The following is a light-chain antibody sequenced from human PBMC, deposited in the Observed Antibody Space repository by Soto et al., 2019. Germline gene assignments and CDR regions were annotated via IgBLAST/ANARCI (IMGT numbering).Light chain of an antibody. Sequence: QSDLTQPASVSGSPGQSITISCTGTSSDVGGYNYVSWYQQHPGKAPKLMIYDVSNRPSGVSYRFSGSKSRNTASLTISGLQAEDEADYYCSSYTSSSIPVIFGGGTKLTVL. V-gene: IGLV2-14*01. CDR2: DVS. CDR3: SSYTSSSIPVI. J-gene: IGLJ2*01. CDR1: SSDVGGYNY.